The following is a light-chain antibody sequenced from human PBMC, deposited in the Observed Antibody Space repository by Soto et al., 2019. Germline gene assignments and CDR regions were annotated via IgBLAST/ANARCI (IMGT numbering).Light chain of an antibody. CDR3: QQYDNWPIT. V-gene: IGKV3-15*01. Sequence: EIVLTQSPGTLSLSPGERATLSCRASQSVSSNLAWYQQKPCQAPRLFIYGASTRATAIPPRFSGSGSGTEFTLTISSLQSEDFAVYYCQQYDNWPITFGQGTRLEI. J-gene: IGKJ5*01. CDR2: GAS. CDR1: QSVSSN.